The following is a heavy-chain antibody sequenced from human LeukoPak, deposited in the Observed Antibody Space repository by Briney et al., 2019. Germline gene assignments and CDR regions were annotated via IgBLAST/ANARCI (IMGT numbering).Heavy chain of an antibody. J-gene: IGHJ2*01. CDR3: ARSVYYGSGSGPWYFDL. CDR2: IYSGGST. Sequence: GGSLRLSCAASGFTVSSNYMSWVRQAPGKGLECVSVIYSGGSTYYADSVKGRFTISRDNSKNTLYLQMNSLRAEDTAVYYCARSVYYGSGSGPWYFDLWGRGTLVTVSS. CDR1: GFTVSSNY. D-gene: IGHD3-10*01. V-gene: IGHV3-66*01.